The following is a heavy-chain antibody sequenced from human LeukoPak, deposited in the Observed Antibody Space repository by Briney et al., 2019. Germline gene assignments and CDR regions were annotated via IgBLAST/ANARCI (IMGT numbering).Heavy chain of an antibody. V-gene: IGHV1-69*04. D-gene: IGHD5-18*01. CDR2: IIPIFGIA. Sequence: GASVKVSCKASGGTFSSYAISWVRQAPGQGLEWKGRIIPIFGIANYAQKFQGRVTITADKSTSTAHMELSSLRSEDTAVYYCARDRYSYGSATPFDYWGQGTLVTVSS. CDR1: GGTFSSYA. J-gene: IGHJ4*02. CDR3: ARDRYSYGSATPFDY.